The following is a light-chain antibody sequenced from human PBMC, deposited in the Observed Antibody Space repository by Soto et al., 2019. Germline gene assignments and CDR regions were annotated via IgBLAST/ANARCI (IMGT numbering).Light chain of an antibody. CDR3: RSYTSSNTVV. CDR2: EVS. CDR1: SRDVGGY. Sequence: QSALTQPASVSGSPGQSITISCTGTSRDVGGYVSWYQQHPGKAPKLMIYEVSNRPSGVSNRFSGSKSGNTASLTISGLQAEDEADYYCRSYTSSNTVVFGGGTTLTVL. J-gene: IGLJ2*01. V-gene: IGLV2-14*01.